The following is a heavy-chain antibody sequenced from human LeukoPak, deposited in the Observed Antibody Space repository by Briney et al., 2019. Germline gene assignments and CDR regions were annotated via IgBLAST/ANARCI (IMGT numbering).Heavy chain of an antibody. CDR3: ARRATDAFDI. J-gene: IGHJ3*02. V-gene: IGHV4-34*01. CDR1: GGSFSGYY. CDR2: INHSGST. Sequence: PSETLSLTCAVYGGSFSGYYWSWIRQPPGKGLEWIGEINHSGSTNYNPSLKSRVTISVDTSKNHFSLKLSSVTAADTAVYYCARRATDAFDIWGQGTMVTVSS.